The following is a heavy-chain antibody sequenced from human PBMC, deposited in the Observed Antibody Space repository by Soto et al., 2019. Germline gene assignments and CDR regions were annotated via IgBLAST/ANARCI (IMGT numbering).Heavy chain of an antibody. Sequence: GGPLRLSCAASGFTFSNYAMTWVRQAPGKGLEWVSVITGSGGGTYFVDSVKGRFTISRDNSKNTVYLQMNSLRAEDTAVYYCAKRPLTAAGFDYWGQGTLVTVSS. CDR2: ITGSGGGT. D-gene: IGHD6-13*01. J-gene: IGHJ4*02. CDR1: GFTFSNYA. V-gene: IGHV3-23*01. CDR3: AKRPLTAAGFDY.